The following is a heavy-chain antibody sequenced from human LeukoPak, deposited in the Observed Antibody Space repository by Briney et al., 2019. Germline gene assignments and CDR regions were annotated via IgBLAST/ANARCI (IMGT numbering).Heavy chain of an antibody. CDR1: GYTFTSYG. Sequence: ASVKVSCKASGYTFTSYGISWVRQAPGQGLEWMGWISAYNGNTNYAQKLQGRVTMTTDTSTSTAYMELRSLRSDDTAVYYCARHHYYDSSGYSNYFDYWGQGTLVTVSS. J-gene: IGHJ4*02. CDR2: ISAYNGNT. V-gene: IGHV1-18*01. D-gene: IGHD3-22*01. CDR3: ARHHYYDSSGYSNYFDY.